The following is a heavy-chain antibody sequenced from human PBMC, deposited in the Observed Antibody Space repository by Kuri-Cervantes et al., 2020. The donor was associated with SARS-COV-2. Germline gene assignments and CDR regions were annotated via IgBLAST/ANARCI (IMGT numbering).Heavy chain of an antibody. CDR2: INPNSGGT. V-gene: IGHV1-2*06. D-gene: IGHD3-22*01. CDR3: AQLQFGDYYDSSGYPDAFDI. CDR1: GYTLTGYY. J-gene: IGHJ3*02. Sequence: ASVKVSCKASGYTLTGYYMHWVRQAPGQGLEWMGRINPNSGGTNYAQKFQGRFTMTRDTSISTAYMELSRLRSDDTAVYYCAQLQFGDYYDSSGYPDAFDIWGQGTMVTVSS.